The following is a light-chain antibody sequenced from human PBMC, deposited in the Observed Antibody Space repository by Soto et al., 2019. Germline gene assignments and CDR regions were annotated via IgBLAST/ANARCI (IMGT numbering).Light chain of an antibody. CDR1: QSISSS. J-gene: IGKJ1*01. Sequence: DIQMTQSPSTLSASVGDRVTITCRASQSISSSLAWYQQKPGKAPKXLIYKASSLESAVPSRFSGSGSGTEFTITISSLQPDDFATYYCQQYNSYPWTFGQGTKVDIK. CDR2: KAS. CDR3: QQYNSYPWT. V-gene: IGKV1-5*03.